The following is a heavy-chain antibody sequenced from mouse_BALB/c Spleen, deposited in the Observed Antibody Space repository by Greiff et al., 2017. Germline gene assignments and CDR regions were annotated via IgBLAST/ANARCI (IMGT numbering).Heavy chain of an antibody. CDR3: ARDALYYYGSSYGYFDV. Sequence: QVQLQQSGPGLVAPSQSLSITCTVSGFSLTSYGVHWVRQPPGKGLEWLGVIWAGGSTNYNSAIMSRLSISKDNSKSQVFLKMNSLQTDDTAMYYCARDALYYYGSSYGYFDVGGAGTTVTVSS. CDR2: IWAGGST. CDR1: GFSLTSYG. D-gene: IGHD1-1*01. V-gene: IGHV2-9*02. J-gene: IGHJ1*01.